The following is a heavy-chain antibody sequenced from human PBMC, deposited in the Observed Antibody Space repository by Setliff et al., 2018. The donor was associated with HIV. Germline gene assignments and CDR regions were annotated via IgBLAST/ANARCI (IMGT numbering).Heavy chain of an antibody. D-gene: IGHD3-22*01. Sequence: GGSLRLSCAASGFTFSIYAMHWVRQAPGKGLDGVALISYDGSNIQYADSVKGRFTISRDNSKNTLYLQMSSLRAEDTAVYYCARVSYYYDSSGQGAFDIWGQGTMVTVSS. V-gene: IGHV3-30*15. CDR3: ARVSYYYDSSGQGAFDI. CDR2: ISYDGSNI. J-gene: IGHJ3*02. CDR1: GFTFSIYA.